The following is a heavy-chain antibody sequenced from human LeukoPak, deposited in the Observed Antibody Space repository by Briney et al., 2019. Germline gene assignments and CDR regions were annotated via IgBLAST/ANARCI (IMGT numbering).Heavy chain of an antibody. J-gene: IGHJ4*02. CDR3: AGALSGSHSWAY. V-gene: IGHV4-59*01. CDR1: GGSISSYY. Sequence: SETLSLTCTVSGGSISSYYWSWIRQPPGKGLEWIGYIYYSGSTDYNPSLKSRVTISVDTSKNQFSLKLSSVTAADTAVYYRAGALSGSHSWAYWGQGTLVTVSS. D-gene: IGHD1-26*01. CDR2: IYYSGST.